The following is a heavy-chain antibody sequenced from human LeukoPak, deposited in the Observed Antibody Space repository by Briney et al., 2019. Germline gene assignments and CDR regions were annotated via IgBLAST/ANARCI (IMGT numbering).Heavy chain of an antibody. CDR2: ISLSGGST. V-gene: IGHV3-23*01. CDR1: GFTVSSNY. Sequence: GGSLRLSCAASGFTVSSNYMSWVRQAPGKGLEWVSSISLSGGSTYYADSVKGRFTISRDSSKNTLYLQMNSLRAEDTAVYSCAKDLGSSPPGDFWGQGTLVTVSS. D-gene: IGHD6-6*01. CDR3: AKDLGSSPPGDF. J-gene: IGHJ4*02.